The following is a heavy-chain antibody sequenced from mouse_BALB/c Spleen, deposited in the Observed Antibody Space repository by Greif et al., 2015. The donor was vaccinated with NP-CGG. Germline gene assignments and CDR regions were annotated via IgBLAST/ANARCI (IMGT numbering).Heavy chain of an antibody. Sequence: EVQLQQSGAELVKPGASVKLSCTASGFNIKDTYMHWVKQRPEQGLEWIGRIDPANGNTKYDPKFQGKATITADTSSNTAYLQLSSLTSEDTAVYYCARGEGYGYGFDYWGQGTTLTVSS. J-gene: IGHJ2*01. D-gene: IGHD2-2*01. V-gene: IGHV14-3*02. CDR2: IDPANGNT. CDR1: GFNIKDTY. CDR3: ARGEGYGYGFDY.